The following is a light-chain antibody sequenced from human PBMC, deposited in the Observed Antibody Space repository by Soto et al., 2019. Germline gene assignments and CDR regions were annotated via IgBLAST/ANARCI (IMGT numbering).Light chain of an antibody. V-gene: IGKV3D-15*01. CDR1: QSVSSN. CDR2: GAS. Sequence: IVMTQSPATLSVSPGERATLSCRASQSVSSNLAWYQQKPGQAPRLLIFGASSRATGIPARFSGSGSGTEFNLTISSLQSEDFAVYYCQQYDSSPRTFGQGTKVDIK. J-gene: IGKJ1*01. CDR3: QQYDSSPRT.